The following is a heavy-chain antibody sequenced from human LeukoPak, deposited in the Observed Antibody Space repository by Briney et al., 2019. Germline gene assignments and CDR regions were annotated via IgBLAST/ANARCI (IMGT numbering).Heavy chain of an antibody. Sequence: GGSLRLSCAASGFTFSSYAMSWVRQAPGKGLEWVSAISGSGGSTYYADSVKGRFTISRDNSKNTLYLQMNSLRAEDTAVYYCAKDYYYDSSGYYEILFFYGMDVWGQGTTVTVSS. J-gene: IGHJ6*02. D-gene: IGHD3-22*01. CDR1: GFTFSSYA. V-gene: IGHV3-23*01. CDR2: ISGSGGST. CDR3: AKDYYYDSSGYYEILFFYGMDV.